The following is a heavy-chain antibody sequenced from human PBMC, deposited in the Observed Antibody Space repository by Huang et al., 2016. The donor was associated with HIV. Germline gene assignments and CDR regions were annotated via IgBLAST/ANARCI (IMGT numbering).Heavy chain of an antibody. J-gene: IGHJ4*02. CDR2: ISSDGSNK. D-gene: IGHD3-16*01. V-gene: IGHV3-30-3*01. CDR3: ARDGPHGGLDF. CDR1: GFTFSNYA. Sequence: QVQLLESGGGVVQPGRSLRLSCTASGFTFSNYAMPCVRQAPGKGLEVVAFISSDGSNKYYADSVKGRFTSSRDKAKNTLYVHMTRLRAEDTAVFYCARDGPHGGLDFWGQGTLVTVSS.